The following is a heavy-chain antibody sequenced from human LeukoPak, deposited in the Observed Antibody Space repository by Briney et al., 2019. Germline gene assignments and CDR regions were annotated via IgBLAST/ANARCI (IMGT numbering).Heavy chain of an antibody. Sequence: SVKVSCKASGGMFSSYAINWVLQAPGQGLEWMGGIIPIFGTANYAQRFQGRVTITADESSSTAYMELSSLRSEDTAVYYCARVSRTSMVRGVITFDHWGQGTLVSVSA. J-gene: IGHJ4*02. CDR3: ARVSRTSMVRGVITFDH. V-gene: IGHV1-69*13. CDR2: IIPIFGTA. CDR1: GGMFSSYA. D-gene: IGHD3-10*01.